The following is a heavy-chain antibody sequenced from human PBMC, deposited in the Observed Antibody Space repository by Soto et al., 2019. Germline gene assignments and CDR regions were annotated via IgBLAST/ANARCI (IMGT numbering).Heavy chain of an antibody. Sequence: ASVNVSCKASGYTFPSYVISWVRQAPGQGLEGVGWISAYNGHTNYAQNRQGRVTMTTDTSTSTAYMELRSLRSDDTAVYYCARVNYQIFGVVTIPGYGMDVWGQGTTVTVSS. CDR1: GYTFPSYV. CDR3: ARVNYQIFGVVTIPGYGMDV. V-gene: IGHV1-18*01. D-gene: IGHD3-3*01. CDR2: ISAYNGHT. J-gene: IGHJ6*02.